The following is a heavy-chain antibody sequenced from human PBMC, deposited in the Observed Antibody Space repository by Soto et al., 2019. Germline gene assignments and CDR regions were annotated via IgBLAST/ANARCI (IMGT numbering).Heavy chain of an antibody. D-gene: IGHD6-13*01. J-gene: IGHJ6*02. Sequence: EASVKVSCKASGYTFTGYYMHWVRQAPGQGLEWMGWINPNSGGTNYAQKFQGRVTMTRDTSISTAYMELSRLRSDDTAVHYCARVPVPGSSWYFSYYYYGMDVWGQGTTVTVSS. CDR2: INPNSGGT. CDR1: GYTFTGYY. V-gene: IGHV1-2*02. CDR3: ARVPVPGSSWYFSYYYYGMDV.